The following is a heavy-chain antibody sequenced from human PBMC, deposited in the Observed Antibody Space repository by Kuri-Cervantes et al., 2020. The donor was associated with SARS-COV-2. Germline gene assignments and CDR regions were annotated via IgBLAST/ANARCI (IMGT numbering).Heavy chain of an antibody. CDR2: IYHSGST. CDR3: ARRGAGSSSAASDI. Sequence: GSLRLSCTVSGYSISSGYYWGWIRQPPGKGLEWIGSIYHSGSTYYNPTLKSRVTISVDTSKNQITLKLSSVTAADTAVYYCARRGAGSSSAASDIWGQGTMVTVSS. J-gene: IGHJ3*02. CDR1: GYSISSGYY. V-gene: IGHV4-38-2*02. D-gene: IGHD6-6*01.